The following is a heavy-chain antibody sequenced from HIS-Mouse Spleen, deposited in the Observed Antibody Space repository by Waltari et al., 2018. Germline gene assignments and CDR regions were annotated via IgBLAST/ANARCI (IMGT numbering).Heavy chain of an antibody. V-gene: IGHV4-39*07. D-gene: IGHD6-13*01. Sequence: QLQLQESGPGLVKPSETLSLTCTVSGGSISSSSSYWGWIRQPPGKGLVGIGSIYYSGSTYYNPALKSRVTISVDTSKNQFSLKLSSVTAADTAVYYCAREIPYSSSWYDWYFDLWGRGTLVTVSS. CDR1: GGSISSSSSY. CDR3: AREIPYSSSWYDWYFDL. CDR2: IYYSGST. J-gene: IGHJ2*01.